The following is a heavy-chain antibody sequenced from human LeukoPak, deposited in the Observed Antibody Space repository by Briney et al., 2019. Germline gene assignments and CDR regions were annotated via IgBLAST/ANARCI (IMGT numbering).Heavy chain of an antibody. Sequence: GRSLRLSCAASGFTFSSYGMHWVRQAPGKGLEWVAVIWYDGSNKYYADSVKGRFTISRDNSKNTLYLQMNSLRAEDTAVYYCARVLAGAGDGFTFDYWGQGTLVTASS. CDR2: IWYDGSNK. V-gene: IGHV3-33*01. CDR3: ARVLAGAGDGFTFDY. CDR1: GFTFSSYG. D-gene: IGHD6-19*01. J-gene: IGHJ4*02.